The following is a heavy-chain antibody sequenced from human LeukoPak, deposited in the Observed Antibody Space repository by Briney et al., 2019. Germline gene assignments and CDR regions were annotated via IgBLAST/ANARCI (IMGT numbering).Heavy chain of an antibody. Sequence: ASVKVSCKASGGTFSSYTISWVRQAPGQGLEWMGIINPSGGSTSYAQKFQGRVTMTRDTSTSTVYMEPSSLRSEDTAVYYCARSDRKEGAFDIWGQGTMVTVSS. J-gene: IGHJ3*02. CDR3: ARSDRKEGAFDI. D-gene: IGHD1-14*01. CDR1: GGTFSSYT. CDR2: INPSGGST. V-gene: IGHV1-46*01.